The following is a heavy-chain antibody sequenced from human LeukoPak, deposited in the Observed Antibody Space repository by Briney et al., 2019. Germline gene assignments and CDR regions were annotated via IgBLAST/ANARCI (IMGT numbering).Heavy chain of an antibody. Sequence: GGSLRLSCAASGFTFGSYWMHWVRQATGKGLVWVSRINSDGSSTSYADSVKGRFTISRDNAKNTLYLQMDSLRAEDTAVYYCATKRGSGSYLIDYWGQGTLVTVSS. V-gene: IGHV3-74*01. D-gene: IGHD3-10*01. CDR1: GFTFGSYW. CDR3: ATKRGSGSYLIDY. J-gene: IGHJ4*02. CDR2: INSDGSST.